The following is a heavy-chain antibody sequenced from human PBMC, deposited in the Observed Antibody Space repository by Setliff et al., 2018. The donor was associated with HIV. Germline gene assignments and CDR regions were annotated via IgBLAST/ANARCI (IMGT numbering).Heavy chain of an antibody. CDR2: INAYNGNT. J-gene: IGHJ3*01. CDR1: GYTFTSYG. Sequence: ASVKVSCKASGYTFTSYGISWVRQAPGQGLEWMGWINAYNGNTNFAQKLQGRVTMTSDTSTSTAYLELRSLSSDDPAVYYCARDNEAIGWFGDRPDHILLSWGQGTMVTVSS. CDR3: ARDNEAIGWFGDRPDHILLS. V-gene: IGHV1-18*01. D-gene: IGHD3-10*01.